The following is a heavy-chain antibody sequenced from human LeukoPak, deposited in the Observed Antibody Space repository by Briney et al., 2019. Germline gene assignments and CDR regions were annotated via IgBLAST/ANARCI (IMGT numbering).Heavy chain of an antibody. V-gene: IGHV4-61*02. CDR1: GGSISSGSYY. CDR3: ARDPYYYDSSGYYSDY. J-gene: IGHJ4*02. Sequence: SQTLSLTCTVSGGSISSGSYYWSWIRQPAGKGLEWIGRIYTSGSTNYNPSLKSRVTISVDTSKSQFSLKLSSVTAADTAVYYCARDPYYYDSSGYYSDYWGQGTLVTVSS. CDR2: IYTSGST. D-gene: IGHD3-22*01.